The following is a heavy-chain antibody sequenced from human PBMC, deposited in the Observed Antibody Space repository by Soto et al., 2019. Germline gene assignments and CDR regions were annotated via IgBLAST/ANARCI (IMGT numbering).Heavy chain of an antibody. Sequence: PGGSLRLSCAASGFTFSSYAMRWVRQAPGKGLEWVSAISGSGGSTYHADSLKGRFTISRDNAKNSLYLQMNSLRADDTAVYYCARVLGSGSSYFFDYWGQGTLVTVSS. CDR3: ARVLGSGSSYFFDY. CDR1: GFTFSSYA. J-gene: IGHJ4*02. CDR2: ISGSGGST. D-gene: IGHD3-10*01. V-gene: IGHV3-23*01.